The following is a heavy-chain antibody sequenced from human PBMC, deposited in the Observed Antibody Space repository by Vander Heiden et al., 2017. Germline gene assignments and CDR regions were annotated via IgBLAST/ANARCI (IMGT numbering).Heavy chain of an antibody. CDR2: IKQEGREK. CDR1: GFTFSSYW. V-gene: IGHV3-7*01. Sequence: EVQLVESGGGLVQPGGSLRLSCAASGFTFSSYWMSWVRQAPGKGLEWVANIKQEGREKDYVDSVKGRFTISRDNAKNSLYMKMNSLRAEDTAVYYCARNPPPDYWGQGTLVTVYS. J-gene: IGHJ4*02. CDR3: ARNPPPDY.